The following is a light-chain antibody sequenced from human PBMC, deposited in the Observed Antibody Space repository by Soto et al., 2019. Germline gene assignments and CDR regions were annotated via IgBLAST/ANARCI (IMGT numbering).Light chain of an antibody. CDR1: SSDIGGYNY. Sequence: QSALTQPPSASGSPGQSVTISCTVTSSDIGGYNYVSWYQQHPGKAPKLMVYEVSKRPSGVPDRFSGSKSGNTASLTVSGLQAEDEADYYCSSYAGSNNFVVFGGGTKVTVL. V-gene: IGLV2-8*01. J-gene: IGLJ2*01. CDR2: EVS. CDR3: SSYAGSNNFVV.